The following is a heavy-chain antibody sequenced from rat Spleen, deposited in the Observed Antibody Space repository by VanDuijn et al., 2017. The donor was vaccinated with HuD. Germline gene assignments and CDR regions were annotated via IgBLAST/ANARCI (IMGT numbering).Heavy chain of an antibody. Sequence: EVQLVESGGGLVQPGRSLKLSCVASGFTFNNYWMTWIRQAPGKGLEWVASITNTGGSTYYPDSVKGRFTISRDNAKSTLYLQMNSLRSEDTATYYCTRDPSHYDGYYPDVMDAWGQGASVTVSS. J-gene: IGHJ4*01. CDR3: TRDPSHYDGYYPDVMDA. CDR1: GFTFNNYW. CDR2: ITNTGGST. V-gene: IGHV5-31*01. D-gene: IGHD1-12*03.